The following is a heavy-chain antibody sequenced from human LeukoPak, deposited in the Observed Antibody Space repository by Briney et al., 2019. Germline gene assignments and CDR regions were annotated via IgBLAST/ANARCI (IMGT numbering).Heavy chain of an antibody. D-gene: IGHD3-10*01. CDR2: ISSSGSTI. J-gene: IGHJ6*02. V-gene: IGHV3-11*04. CDR3: ARGAVEGFGGQPPYHYYGMDV. CDR1: GFTFSDYY. Sequence: GGSLRLSCAASGFTFSDYYMSWIRQAPGKGLEWVSYISSSGSTIYYADSAKGRFTISRDNAKNSLYLQMNSLRDEDTALYYCARGAVEGFGGQPPYHYYGMDVWGQGTTVIVSS.